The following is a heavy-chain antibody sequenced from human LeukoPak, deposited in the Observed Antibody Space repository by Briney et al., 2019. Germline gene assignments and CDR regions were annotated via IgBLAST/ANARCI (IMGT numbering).Heavy chain of an antibody. CDR3: ARDDGSGRYPHVY. V-gene: IGHV3-48*01. CDR2: ISSSSSTI. J-gene: IGHJ4*02. D-gene: IGHD3-10*01. CDR1: GFTFSSYS. Sequence: GGSLRLSCAASGFTFSSYSMNWVRQAPGKGLEWVSYISSSSSTIYHADSVKGRFTISRDNAKNSLYLQMNSLRAEDTALYYCARDDGSGRYPHVYWGQGTLVTVSS.